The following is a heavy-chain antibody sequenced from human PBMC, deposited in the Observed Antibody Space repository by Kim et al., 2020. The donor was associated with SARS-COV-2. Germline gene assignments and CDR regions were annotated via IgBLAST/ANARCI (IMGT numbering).Heavy chain of an antibody. V-gene: IGHV4-31*03. J-gene: IGHJ2*01. CDR3: ARDRLRQPHINYYDSSGYAARGGYFDL. D-gene: IGHD3-22*01. CDR1: GGSISSGGYY. CDR2: IYYSGST. Sequence: SETLSLTCTVSGGSISSGGYYWSWIRQHPGKGLEWIGYIYYSGSTYYNPSLKSRVTISVDTSKNQFSLKLSSVTAADTAVYYCARDRLRQPHINYYDSSGYAARGGYFDLWGRGTLVTVSS.